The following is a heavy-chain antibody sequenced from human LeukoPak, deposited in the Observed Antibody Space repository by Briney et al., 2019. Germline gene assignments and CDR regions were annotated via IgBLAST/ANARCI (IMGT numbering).Heavy chain of an antibody. CDR3: ARGPPTSINPVYYYGMDV. V-gene: IGHV4-38-2*02. CDR2: IYHTGYS. D-gene: IGHD2-21*02. J-gene: IGHJ6*02. Sequence: SETLSLTCSVSNYSLKRGYYWGWIRQPPGKGLEWIGNIYHTGYSYSNPSLKSRVSLSVDTSKNQFSLRLSSVTAADTAVYYCARGPPTSINPVYYYGMDVWGQGTTVTVSS. CDR1: NYSLKRGYY.